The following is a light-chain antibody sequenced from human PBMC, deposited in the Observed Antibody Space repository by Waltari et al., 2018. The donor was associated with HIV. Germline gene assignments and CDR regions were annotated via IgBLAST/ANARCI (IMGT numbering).Light chain of an antibody. CDR3: QSYDSTNHVV. V-gene: IGLV6-57*02. Sequence: NFMLTQPHSVSESPGKTVTISCTGSSGSIGTNYVQWYQQRPGRAPTSVIYEHNRRTSGVPGRFAVSIVRAPNSHSLTISGLKTEDEADYYCQSYDSTNHVVFGGVTKLTVL. J-gene: IGLJ2*01. CDR1: SGSIGTNY. CDR2: EHN.